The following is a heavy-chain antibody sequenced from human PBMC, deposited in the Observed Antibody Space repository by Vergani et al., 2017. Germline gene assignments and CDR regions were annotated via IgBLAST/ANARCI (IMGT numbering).Heavy chain of an antibody. V-gene: IGHV4-61*02. CDR1: GESIRSGSHY. CDR3: ARSRPYCTSGSCPAI. CDR2: IHTGGST. J-gene: IGHJ4*02. Sequence: QVRLEESGPGLVKPSETLSLTCTVSGESIRSGSHYWSWIRQPAGKGPEWIGHIHTGGSTDLNPSFKSRVSISVDTSKGQFSLKLNSVTVADTAVYYCARSRPYCTSGSCPAIWGQGTLVTVSS. D-gene: IGHD2-15*01.